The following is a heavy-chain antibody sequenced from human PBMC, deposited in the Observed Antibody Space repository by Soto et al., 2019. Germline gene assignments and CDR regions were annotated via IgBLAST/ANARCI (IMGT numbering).Heavy chain of an antibody. CDR2: IIPIFGTA. J-gene: IGHJ5*02. V-gene: IGHV1-69*13. CDR1: GGTFSSYA. Sequence: SVKVSCKASGGTFSSYAISWVRQAPGQGLEWMGGIIPIFGTANYAQKFQGRVTITADESTSTAYMELSSLRSEDTAVYYCARGHFVERERFLEWEPREVAKWFDPWGQGNLVTVSS. CDR3: ARGHFVERERFLEWEPREVAKWFDP. D-gene: IGHD3-3*01.